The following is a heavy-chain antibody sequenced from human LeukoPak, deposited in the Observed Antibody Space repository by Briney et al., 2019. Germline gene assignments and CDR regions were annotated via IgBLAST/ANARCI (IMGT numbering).Heavy chain of an antibody. J-gene: IGHJ4*02. V-gene: IGHV3-11*01. CDR3: ARDGGSSWYFDY. D-gene: IGHD6-13*01. CDR1: GFTFSDYY. Sequence: GGSLRLSRAASGFTFSDYYMSWIRQAPGKGLEWVSYISSSGNTTYYANSVKGRFTISRDNAKNSLYLQMNSLRAEDTAVYYCARDGGSSWYFDYWGQGTLVTVSS. CDR2: ISSSGNTT.